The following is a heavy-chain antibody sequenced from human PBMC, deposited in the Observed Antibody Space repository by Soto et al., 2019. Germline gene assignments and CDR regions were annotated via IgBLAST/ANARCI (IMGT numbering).Heavy chain of an antibody. Sequence: VSVKGYCKASGCTFTGHYIHWGRKAPGQGPEWMGEIGPASGDTRYAQKFQGRVTMTRGTSITTVYMELNNLSPDDTAVYYCGRGRSGQLVVFYWGQGTPVTVSS. J-gene: IGHJ4*02. CDR2: IGPASGDT. CDR3: GRGRSGQLVVFY. D-gene: IGHD3-10*01. CDR1: GCTFTGHY. V-gene: IGHV1-2*02.